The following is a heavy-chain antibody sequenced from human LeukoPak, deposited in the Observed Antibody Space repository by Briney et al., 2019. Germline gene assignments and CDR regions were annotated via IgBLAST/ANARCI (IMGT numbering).Heavy chain of an antibody. CDR1: GFTFSSYS. CDR3: AREGAIYYYGSGAPDY. V-gene: IGHV3-21*01. CDR2: ISSSSSYI. D-gene: IGHD3-10*01. Sequence: GGSLTLSCAASGFTFSSYSMNWVRQAPRKGLEWVSSISSSSSYIYYADSVKGRFTISRDNAKNSLYLQMNSLRAEDTAVYYCAREGAIYYYGSGAPDYWGQGTLVTVSS. J-gene: IGHJ4*02.